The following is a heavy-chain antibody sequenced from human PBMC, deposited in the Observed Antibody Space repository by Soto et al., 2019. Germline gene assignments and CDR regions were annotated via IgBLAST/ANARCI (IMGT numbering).Heavy chain of an antibody. D-gene: IGHD2-8*01. CDR1: GGSISNFY. J-gene: IGHJ4*02. CDR3: ARAPMVLSRSYFDS. CDR2: ISYSGNT. V-gene: IGHV4-59*01. Sequence: SEILSLTCTVSGGSISNFYWSWIRQPPGKGLEWIGYISYSGNTNYNPSLKSRVSISVDTSKNQLSLNLTSVTAADTAVYYCARAPMVLSRSYFDSWGQGTPVTVS.